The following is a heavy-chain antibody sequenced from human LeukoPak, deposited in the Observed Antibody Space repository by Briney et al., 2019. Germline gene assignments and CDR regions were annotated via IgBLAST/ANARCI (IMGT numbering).Heavy chain of an antibody. CDR1: GYTFTSYG. Sequence: EASVKVSCKASGYTFTSYGISWVRQDPGQGLEWMGWISAYNGNTNYAQKLQGRVTMTTDTSTSTAYMELRSLRSDDTAVYYCARETFDDSSGYYPPDYWGQGTLVTVSS. D-gene: IGHD3-22*01. CDR2: ISAYNGNT. J-gene: IGHJ4*02. V-gene: IGHV1-18*01. CDR3: ARETFDDSSGYYPPDY.